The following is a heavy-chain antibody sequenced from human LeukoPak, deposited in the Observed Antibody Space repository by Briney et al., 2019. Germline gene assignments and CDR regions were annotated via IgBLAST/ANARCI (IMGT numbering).Heavy chain of an antibody. J-gene: IGHJ4*02. CDR1: GLTFSYAW. Sequence: GGSLRLSCAASGLTFSYAWMSWVRQAPGKGLEWVGRIKRKTDGGTTDCAAPVKGRFTISRDDSKNTLYLQMNSLRAEDTAVYYCAKGAWEARSYYFDYWGQGTLVTVSS. CDR3: AKGAWEARSYYFDY. CDR2: IKRKTDGGTT. V-gene: IGHV3-15*01. D-gene: IGHD1-26*01.